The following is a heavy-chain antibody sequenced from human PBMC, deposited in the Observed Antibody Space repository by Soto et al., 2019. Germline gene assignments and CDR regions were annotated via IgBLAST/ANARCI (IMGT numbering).Heavy chain of an antibody. D-gene: IGHD5-12*01. CDR2: ISGSGGST. J-gene: IGHJ6*02. CDR1: GFTFSSYA. V-gene: IGHV3-23*01. CDR3: AKAGSIVATIKYVGYYYGMDV. Sequence: GSLRLSCAASGFTFSSYAMSWVPQAPGKGLEWVSAISGSGGSTYYADSVKGRFTISRDNSKNTLYLQMNSLRAEDTAVYYCAKAGSIVATIKYVGYYYGMDVWGQGTTVTVSS.